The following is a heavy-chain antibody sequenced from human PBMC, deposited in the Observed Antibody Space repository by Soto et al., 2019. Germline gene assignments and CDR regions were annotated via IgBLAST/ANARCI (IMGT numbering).Heavy chain of an antibody. V-gene: IGHV3-48*01. J-gene: IGHJ4*02. CDR1: GFTFSTYS. CDR3: ARDRTLITMIVVAHFDY. D-gene: IGHD3-22*01. Sequence: PGGSLRLSCAASGFTFSTYSMNWVRQAPGKGLEWVSYISSSSSTIFYTDSVKGRFTVSRDNAKNSLYLQMNSLRAEDTAVYYCARDRTLITMIVVAHFDYWGQGTLVTVSS. CDR2: ISSSSSTI.